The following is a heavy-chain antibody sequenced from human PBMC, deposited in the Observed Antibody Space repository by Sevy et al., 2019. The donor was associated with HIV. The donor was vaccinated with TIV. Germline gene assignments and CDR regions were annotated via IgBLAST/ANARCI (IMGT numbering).Heavy chain of an antibody. J-gene: IGHJ3*02. CDR3: AGEGSIRAFDI. Sequence: GGSLRLSCAASGFTFSDYYMTWIRQAPGKGLEWVSYISSSGSTIYYADSVKGRFTISRDNGKNSLYLQMNSLRAEDTAVYYCAGEGSIRAFDIWGQGTMVTVSS. CDR2: ISSSGSTI. V-gene: IGHV3-11*04. CDR1: GFTFSDYY. D-gene: IGHD2-21*01.